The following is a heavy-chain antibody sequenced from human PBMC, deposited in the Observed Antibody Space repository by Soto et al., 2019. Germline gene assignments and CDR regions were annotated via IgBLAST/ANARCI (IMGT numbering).Heavy chain of an antibody. V-gene: IGHV1-24*01. D-gene: IGHD2-2*01. Sequence: ASVKVSCKVSGYTLTELSMHWVRQAPGKGLEWMGGFDPEDGETIYAQKFQGRVTMTEDTSTDTAYMELSSLRSEDTAVYHCATDYDVPDAMAYWGQGTLVTVSS. J-gene: IGHJ4*02. CDR3: ATDYDVPDAMAY. CDR1: GYTLTELS. CDR2: FDPEDGET.